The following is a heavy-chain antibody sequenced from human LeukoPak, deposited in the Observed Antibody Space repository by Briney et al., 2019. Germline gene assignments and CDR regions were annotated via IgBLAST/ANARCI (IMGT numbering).Heavy chain of an antibody. CDR2: ISSSSSYI. V-gene: IGHV3-21*01. D-gene: IGHD3-22*01. CDR3: ARYSSGYDAFDI. Sequence: AGGSLRLSCAASGFTFSSYSMNWVRQAPGKGLEWVSSISSSSSYIYYADSVKGRFTISRDNAKNSLYLQMNSLRAEDTAVYYCARYSSGYDAFDIWGQGTMVTVSS. J-gene: IGHJ3*02. CDR1: GFTFSSYS.